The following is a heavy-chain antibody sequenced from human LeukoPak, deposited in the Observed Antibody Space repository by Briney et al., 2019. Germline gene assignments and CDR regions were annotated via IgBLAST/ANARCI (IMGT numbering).Heavy chain of an antibody. Sequence: GGSLRLSCGASGFTFSSYGMHWFRQAPGKGLEWVAFIRYDGSNKYYADSVKGRFTISRDNAKNSLYLQMNSLTAEDTAVYFCAKSTRAVMAMMDVWGKGTTVTVSS. D-gene: IGHD3-16*01. J-gene: IGHJ6*04. CDR1: GFTFSSYG. CDR2: IRYDGSNK. CDR3: AKSTRAVMAMMDV. V-gene: IGHV3-30*02.